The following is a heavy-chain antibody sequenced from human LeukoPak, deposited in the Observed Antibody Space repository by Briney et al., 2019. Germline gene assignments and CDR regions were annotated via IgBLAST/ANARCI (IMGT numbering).Heavy chain of an antibody. Sequence: GRSLRLSCAASGFTFSSYAMTWVRRAPGKGLEWVSSISVGGGSSAYYAASVKGRFTISRDNSKNTLYPQMNSLRAEDMAVYYCAKGGVTARFDYWGQGTLVTVSS. D-gene: IGHD2-21*02. V-gene: IGHV3-23*01. CDR1: GFTFSSYA. CDR2: ISVGGGSSA. J-gene: IGHJ4*02. CDR3: AKGGVTARFDY.